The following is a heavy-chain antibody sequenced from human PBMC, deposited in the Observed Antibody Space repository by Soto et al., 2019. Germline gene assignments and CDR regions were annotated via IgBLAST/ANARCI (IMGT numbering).Heavy chain of an antibody. CDR2: ISSNSATI. CDR1: GFIADDYA. D-gene: IGHD4-17*01. J-gene: IGHJ4*02. CDR3: VKDMKWGGMTTIHYFDS. V-gene: IGHV3-9*02. Sequence: EVQLVESGGGLVQPGRSLRLSCVASGFIADDYAMHRVRQAPGKGLEWVSGISSNSATINYADSVKGRFTISRDNAKNSLFLQMNSLRPEDTAFYYCVKDMKWGGMTTIHYFDSWGQGTLVTVSS.